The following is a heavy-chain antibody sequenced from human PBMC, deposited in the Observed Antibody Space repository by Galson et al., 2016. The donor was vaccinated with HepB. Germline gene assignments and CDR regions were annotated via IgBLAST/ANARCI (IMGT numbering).Heavy chain of an antibody. J-gene: IGHJ6*02. CDR1: GFSFSKYS. Sequence: SLRLSCAVSGFSFSKYSMNWVRQAPGKGLEWVSYIRSSSSTIYYADSVKGRFTISRDNAKNSLFLQMNSLRDEDTAVYYCAREIIEVVSPAGERDNYYYGMDVWGQGTTVTVSS. CDR3: AREIIEVVSPAGERDNYYYGMDV. V-gene: IGHV3-48*02. CDR2: IRSSSSTI. D-gene: IGHD2-2*01.